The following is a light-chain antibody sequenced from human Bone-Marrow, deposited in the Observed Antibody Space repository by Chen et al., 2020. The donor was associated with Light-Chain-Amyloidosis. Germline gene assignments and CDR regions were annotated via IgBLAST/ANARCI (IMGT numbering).Light chain of an antibody. CDR1: SGSIATNY. CDR3: QSYQGSSQGV. CDR2: EDD. J-gene: IGLJ3*02. Sequence: FMLTQPHSVSESPLKSVIISFTRSSGSIATNYVKWYQQRPGSSPTTVIYEDDQRPSGVPERFSGSIDRSSNSASLTISGLKTEDEADYYCQSYQGSSQGVFGGGTKLTVL. V-gene: IGLV6-57*01.